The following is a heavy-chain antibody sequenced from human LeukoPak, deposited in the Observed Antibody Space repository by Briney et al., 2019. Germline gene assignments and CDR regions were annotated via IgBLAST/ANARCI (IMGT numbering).Heavy chain of an antibody. D-gene: IGHD1-1*01. CDR1: GGSISNNNYY. J-gene: IGHJ4*02. V-gene: IGHV4-39*01. Sequence: SETLSLTCTVSGGSISNNNYYWAWIRQPPGKGLECIGSIYYSGSPYYNPSLKSRVTISVDTSKNQYSLRLSSVTAADTAVYYCATWRTAKTGFDYWGQGTLVTVSS. CDR3: ATWRTAKTGFDY. CDR2: IYYSGSP.